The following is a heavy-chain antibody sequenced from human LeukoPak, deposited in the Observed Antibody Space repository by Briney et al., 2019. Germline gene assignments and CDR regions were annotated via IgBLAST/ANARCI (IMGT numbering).Heavy chain of an antibody. D-gene: IGHD6-6*01. V-gene: IGHV3-7*01. CDR3: VRGTRSNSF. J-gene: IGHJ4*02. CDR2: IKEDGSDK. Sequence: GGLRLSCTASGFTFRNYWMSWVRQAPGKGLECVAYIKEDGSDKNYVDSVKGRFTISRDNAKSSLYLQMNSLRVEDTAVYYCVRGTRSNSFWGQGTQVTVSS. CDR1: GFTFRNYW.